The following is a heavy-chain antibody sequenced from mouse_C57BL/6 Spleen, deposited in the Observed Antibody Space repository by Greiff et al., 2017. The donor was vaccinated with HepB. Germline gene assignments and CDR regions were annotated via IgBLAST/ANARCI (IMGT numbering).Heavy chain of an antibody. CDR3: ARSLYDYDFYAMDY. V-gene: IGHV1-64*01. CDR2: IHPNSGST. Sequence: QVQLQQPGAELVKPGASVKLSCKASGYTFTSYWMHWVKQRPGQGLEWIGMIHPNSGSTNYNEKFKSKATLTVDKSSSTANMQLSSLTSEDSAVYYCARSLYDYDFYAMDYWGQGTSVTVSS. CDR1: GYTFTSYW. D-gene: IGHD2-4*01. J-gene: IGHJ4*01.